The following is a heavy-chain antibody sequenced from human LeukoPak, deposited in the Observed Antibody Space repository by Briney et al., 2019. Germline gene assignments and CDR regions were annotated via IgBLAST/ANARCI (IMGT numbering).Heavy chain of an antibody. CDR2: ISISSNYI. J-gene: IGHJ6*03. V-gene: IGHV3-21*01. CDR3: ARAHYYYYYMDV. Sequence: KPGGSLRLSCAASGFTFSSYNMNWVRQAPGKGLEWVSSISISSNYIYYADSVKGRFTISRDNAKNSLYLQMNSLRAEDTAVYYCARAHYYYYYMDVWGKGTTVTVSS. CDR1: GFTFSSYN.